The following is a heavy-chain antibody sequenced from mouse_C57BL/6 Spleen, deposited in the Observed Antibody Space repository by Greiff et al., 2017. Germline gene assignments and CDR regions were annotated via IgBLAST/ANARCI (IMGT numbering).Heavy chain of an antibody. CDR2: IHPSDGDT. Sequence: VQLQQSGAELVKPGASVKVSCKASGYTFTSYWMYWVKQRPGKGLEWIGRIHPSDGDTNYNQKFKGKATLTVDKSSSTAYMQLISLTSEDSAVYCCAITYAYYFDYWGQGTTLTVSS. V-gene: IGHV1-74*01. CDR3: AITYAYYFDY. D-gene: IGHD6-5*01. J-gene: IGHJ2*01. CDR1: GYTFTSYW.